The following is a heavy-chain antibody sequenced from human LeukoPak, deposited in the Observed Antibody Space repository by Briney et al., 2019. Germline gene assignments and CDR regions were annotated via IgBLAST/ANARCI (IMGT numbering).Heavy chain of an antibody. CDR2: ISGSGGST. D-gene: IGHD2-2*01. Sequence: PGGSLRLSCAASGFTFSSYAMSWDRQAPGKGLEWVSAISGSGGSTYYADSVKGRFTISRDNSKNTLYLQMNSLRAEDTAVYYCASEGKYCSSTSCYMLHDYWGQGTLVTVSS. CDR1: GFTFSSYA. CDR3: ASEGKYCSSTSCYMLHDY. V-gene: IGHV3-23*01. J-gene: IGHJ4*02.